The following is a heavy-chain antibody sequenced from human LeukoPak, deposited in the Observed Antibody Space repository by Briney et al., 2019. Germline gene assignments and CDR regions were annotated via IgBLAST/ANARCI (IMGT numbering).Heavy chain of an antibody. CDR1: GFTFSSYW. V-gene: IGHV3-7*03. CDR3: AKDRTPYGSGSRSDY. Sequence: GGSLRLSCAASGFTFSSYWMSWVRQAPGKGLEWVANIKQDGSEKYYVDSVKGRFTISRDNSKNTLYLQMNSLRAEDTAVYYCAKDRTPYGSGSRSDYWGQGTLVTVSS. D-gene: IGHD3-10*01. CDR2: IKQDGSEK. J-gene: IGHJ4*02.